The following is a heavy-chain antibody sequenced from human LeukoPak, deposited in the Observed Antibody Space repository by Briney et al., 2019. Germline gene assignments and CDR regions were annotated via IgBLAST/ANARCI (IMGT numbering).Heavy chain of an antibody. J-gene: IGHJ4*02. V-gene: IGHV1-69*13. D-gene: IGHD3-22*01. CDR1: GGTFSSYA. CDR3: AREGWAYYYDSSGYYQLDY. CDR2: IIPIFGTA. Sequence: ASVKVSCKASGGTFSSYAISWVRQAPGQGLEWMGGIIPIFGTANYAQKFQGRVTITADESTSTAYMELSSLRSEDTAVYYCAREGWAYYYDSSGYYQLDYWGQGTLVTVSS.